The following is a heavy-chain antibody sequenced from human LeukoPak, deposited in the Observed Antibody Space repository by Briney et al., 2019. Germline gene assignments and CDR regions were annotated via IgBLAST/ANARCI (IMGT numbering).Heavy chain of an antibody. J-gene: IGHJ4*02. D-gene: IGHD2-8*01. Sequence: SETLSLTCTVSGSSISSGGYYWSWIRQHPGKGLEWIGYIYYSGSTYYNPSLKSRVTISVDTSKNQFSLKLSSVTAADTAVYYCAGGGTYCTNGVCSSPFDYWGQGTLVTVSS. CDR2: IYYSGST. CDR1: GSSISSGGYY. CDR3: AGGGTYCTNGVCSSPFDY. V-gene: IGHV4-31*03.